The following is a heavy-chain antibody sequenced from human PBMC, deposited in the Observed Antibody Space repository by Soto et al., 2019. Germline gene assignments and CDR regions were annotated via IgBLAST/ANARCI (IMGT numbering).Heavy chain of an antibody. V-gene: IGHV4-31*03. Sequence: SETLALTCTVSGGSISSGYYYWSWIRQHPGKGLEWIGYIYYSGSTYYNPSLKSRVTISVDTSKNQFSLKLSSVTAADTAVYYCARWWSGSRQGLDPWGQGTLVTVPQ. CDR1: GGSISSGYYY. D-gene: IGHD3-3*01. CDR2: IYYSGST. CDR3: ARWWSGSRQGLDP. J-gene: IGHJ5*02.